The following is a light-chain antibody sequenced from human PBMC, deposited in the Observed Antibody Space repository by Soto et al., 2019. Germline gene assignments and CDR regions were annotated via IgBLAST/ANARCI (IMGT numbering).Light chain of an antibody. J-gene: IGKJ3*01. CDR3: QQSYANPFT. V-gene: IGKV1-39*01. CDR2: LAS. CDR1: QSVSSY. Sequence: DLQMTQSPSSLSASVGDRFTITCRASQSVSSYLNWYQQEPGKAPKLLIYLASTLQSGVPSRFSGSGSGTDFTLTISSLQPEDFETYYCQQSYANPFTFGPGTKVDIK.